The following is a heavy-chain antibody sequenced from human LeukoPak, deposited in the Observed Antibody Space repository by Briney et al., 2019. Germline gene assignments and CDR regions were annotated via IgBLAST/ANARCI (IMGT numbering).Heavy chain of an antibody. Sequence: ASVKVSCKASGYTFTGYYMHWVRQAPGQGLEWMGRINPNSGGTSYAQKFRDRVTMTRDTSISTAYMELSTLTSDDTAVYYCARDPCSGGTCYYYMDVWGKGTTVTVSS. V-gene: IGHV1-2*06. D-gene: IGHD2-15*01. J-gene: IGHJ6*03. CDR2: INPNSGGT. CDR1: GYTFTGYY. CDR3: ARDPCSGGTCYYYMDV.